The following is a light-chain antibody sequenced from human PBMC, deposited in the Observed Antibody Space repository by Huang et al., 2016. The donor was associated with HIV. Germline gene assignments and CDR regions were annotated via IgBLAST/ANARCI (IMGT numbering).Light chain of an antibody. V-gene: IGKV3-15*01. J-gene: IGKJ2*01. Sequence: IVMTQSPGTLSVSPGERATLSCRASQSVGSTLAWYQQKPGQSPRLRIYGASTRATGIPARFSGSGSGTEFTLTISSLQSEDFAVYYCQQYYKLYTFGQGTKLEIK. CDR2: GAS. CDR1: QSVGST. CDR3: QQYYKLYT.